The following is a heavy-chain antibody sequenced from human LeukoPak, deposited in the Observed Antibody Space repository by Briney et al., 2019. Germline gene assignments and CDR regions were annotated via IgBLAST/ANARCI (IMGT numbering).Heavy chain of an antibody. CDR3: VRADPVDY. Sequence: ASVKVSCKVSGYTFTGSFIHWVRQAPGHGLEWMGWISSDTGGTKFARKFQGRVTMTRDTSISTAYMELRSLRSDDTAVYYCVRADPVDYWGQGTRITVSS. V-gene: IGHV1-2*02. J-gene: IGHJ4*02. CDR1: GYTFTGSF. CDR2: ISSDTGGT.